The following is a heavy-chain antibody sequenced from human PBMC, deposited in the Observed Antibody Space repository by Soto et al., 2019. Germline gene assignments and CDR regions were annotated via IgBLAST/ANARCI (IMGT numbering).Heavy chain of an antibody. CDR1: GFTFSDYG. CDR2: ISAFNGET. CDR3: VRDQQWLLPVPLNFDY. D-gene: IGHD6-19*01. V-gene: IGHV1-18*01. J-gene: IGHJ4*02. Sequence: ASVKVSCKASGFTFSDYGFSWVRQAPGRGLEWMGWISAFNGETNYTQKSEGRVAMTTDAATTTAYMKLRSLTVDDTAVYYCVRDQQWLLPVPLNFDYWGQGTMVTVSS.